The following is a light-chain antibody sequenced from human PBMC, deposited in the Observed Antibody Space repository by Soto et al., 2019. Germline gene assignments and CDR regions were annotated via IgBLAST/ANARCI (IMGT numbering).Light chain of an antibody. CDR2: GAS. V-gene: IGKV3-15*01. CDR1: QSVSSN. J-gene: IGKJ3*01. Sequence: EIVMTQSPATLSVSPGERATLSCRASQSVSSNLAWYQQKPGQAPRLLIYGASTRATGIPASFSGSGSGTEFTLTISGLQSEDFAVYYCQQYNNWSPITFGPGTKVDIK. CDR3: QQYNNWSPIT.